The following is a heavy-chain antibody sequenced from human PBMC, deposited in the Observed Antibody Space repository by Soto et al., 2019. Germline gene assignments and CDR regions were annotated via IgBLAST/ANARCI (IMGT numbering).Heavy chain of an antibody. CDR1: GFPFSSYA. CDR2: ISGSGGST. CDR3: AKSSSWYDAFDI. J-gene: IGHJ3*02. D-gene: IGHD6-13*01. V-gene: IGHV3-23*01. Sequence: PGGSPRLSCAASGFPFSSYAMSWVRQAPGKGLEWVSAISGSGGSTYYADSVKGRFTISRDNSKNTLYLQMNSLRAEDTAVYYCAKSSSWYDAFDIWGQGTMVTVSS.